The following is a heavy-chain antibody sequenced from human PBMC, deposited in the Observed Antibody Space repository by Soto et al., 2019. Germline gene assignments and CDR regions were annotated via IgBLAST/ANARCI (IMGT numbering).Heavy chain of an antibody. J-gene: IGHJ4*02. CDR1: GGSFSGYY. D-gene: IGHD2-15*01. V-gene: IGHV4-34*01. CDR2: INHSGST. Sequence: NPSETLSLTCAVYGGSFSGYYWSWIRQPPGKGLEWIGEINHSGSTNYNPSLKSRVAISVDTSKNQFSLKLSSVTAEDTAVYYCAREREGRDGLFDYWGQGTLVTVSS. CDR3: AREREGRDGLFDY.